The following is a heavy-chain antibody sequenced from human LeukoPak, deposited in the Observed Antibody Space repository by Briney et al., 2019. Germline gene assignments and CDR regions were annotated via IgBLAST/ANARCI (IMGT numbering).Heavy chain of an antibody. D-gene: IGHD3-10*01. CDR3: ARDRLWLGELGYFDY. V-gene: IGHV3-30*02. CDR2: IRYDGSNK. Sequence: PGGSLRLSCAASGFTFSSYGMHWVRQAPGKGLEWVAFIRYDGSNKYYADSVKGRFTISRDNSKNTLYLQMNSLRAEDTAVYYCARDRLWLGELGYFDYWGQGTLVTVSS. J-gene: IGHJ4*02. CDR1: GFTFSSYG.